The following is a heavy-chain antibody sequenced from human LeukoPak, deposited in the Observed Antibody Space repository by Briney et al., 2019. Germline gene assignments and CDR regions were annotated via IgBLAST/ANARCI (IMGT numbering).Heavy chain of an antibody. V-gene: IGHV4-34*01. CDR3: ARQGEWELHYYYGMDV. CDR2: INHSGST. Sequence: PSETLSLTCAVYGGSFSGYYWSWIRQPPGKGLEWIGEINHSGSTNYNPSLKSRVTISVDTSKNQFSLKLSSVTAADTAVYYCARQGEWELHYYYGMDVWGQGTTVTVSS. D-gene: IGHD1-26*01. CDR1: GGSFSGYY. J-gene: IGHJ6*02.